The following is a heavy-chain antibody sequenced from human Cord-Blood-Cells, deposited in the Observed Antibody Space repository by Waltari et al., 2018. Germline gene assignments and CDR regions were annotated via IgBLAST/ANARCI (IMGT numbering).Heavy chain of an antibody. J-gene: IGHJ4*02. CDR3: ACGSGSYNLDY. V-gene: IGHV1-2*02. CDR2: INPNRGGT. CDR1: GYTFTGYY. D-gene: IGHD3-10*01. Sequence: QVQLVQSGAEVKKPGASVKVSCKASGYTFTGYYMHWVRQAPGQGLAWMGWINPNRGGTNYAQKFQGRVTMTRDTSISTAYMELSRLRSDDTAVYYCACGSGSYNLDYWGQGTLVTVSS.